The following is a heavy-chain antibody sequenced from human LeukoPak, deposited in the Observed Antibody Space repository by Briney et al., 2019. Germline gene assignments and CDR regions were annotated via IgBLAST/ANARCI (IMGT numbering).Heavy chain of an antibody. J-gene: IGHJ6*03. CDR3: ARDLGTYSSSLDYYYYMDV. D-gene: IGHD6-6*01. CDR2: INYSGST. V-gene: IGHV4-39*07. Sequence: SETLSLTCTVSGGSISSSSYYWGWIRQPPGKGLEWIASINYSGSTYYNPSLKSRVTISVDTSKNQFSLKLSSVTAADTAVYYCARDLGTYSSSLDYYYYMDVWGKGTTVTVSS. CDR1: GGSISSSSYY.